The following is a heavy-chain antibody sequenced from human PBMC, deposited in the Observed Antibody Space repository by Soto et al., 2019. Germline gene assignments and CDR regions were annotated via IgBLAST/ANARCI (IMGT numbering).Heavy chain of an antibody. J-gene: IGHJ4*02. CDR1: GFTVDDYA. CDR3: AKDMKWGGMTTIHYVDS. V-gene: IGHV3-9*01. CDR2: ISANGDNV. D-gene: IGHD4-17*01. Sequence: GGSLILSCVASGFTVDDYAMHWVRQAPGKGLEWVSGISANGDNVDYADSVKGRFTVSRDNAKNSLFLQMNSLRPEDTALYYCAKDMKWGGMTTIHYVDSWGQGT.